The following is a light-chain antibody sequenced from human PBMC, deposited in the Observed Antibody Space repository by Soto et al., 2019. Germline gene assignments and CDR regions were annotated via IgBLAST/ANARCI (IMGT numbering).Light chain of an antibody. CDR3: QQYDSSPTT. CDR2: STS. Sequence: EIVLTQSPGTLSLSPGERATLSCRASQTVSITYFAWYQHKPGQAPRLLMYSTSTRATGIPDRFSGRGSGTDFTLTITRLEPEDFAVYFCQQYDSSPTTFGQGTKVDIK. J-gene: IGKJ1*01. CDR1: QTVSITY. V-gene: IGKV3-20*01.